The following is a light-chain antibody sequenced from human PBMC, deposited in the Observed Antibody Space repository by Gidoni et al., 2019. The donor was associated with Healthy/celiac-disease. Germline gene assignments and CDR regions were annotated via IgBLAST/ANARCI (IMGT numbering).Light chain of an antibody. CDR1: QSVLYSSNNENY. Sequence: IVMTQSPDSSAESLGEWATINCKSSQSVLYSSNNENYLAWYPQKPGQPPKLLIYWASTQXSGXXXRFXXXGSXXDFXXXISXXXAEXXAVXXXQEXXXTPXXTFXXXTKVEIK. CDR2: WAS. J-gene: IGKJ1*01. V-gene: IGKV4-1*01. CDR3: QEXXXTPXXT.